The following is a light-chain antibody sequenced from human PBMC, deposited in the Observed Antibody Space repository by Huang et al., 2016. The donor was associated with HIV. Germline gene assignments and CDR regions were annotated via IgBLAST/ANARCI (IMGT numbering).Light chain of an antibody. CDR2: DAS. CDR1: QDITNF. CDR3: QQYFSTPRT. V-gene: IGKV1-33*01. J-gene: IGKJ1*01. Sequence: DIQMTQSPSSLSASVGDRVTITCQASQDITNFLNWFQQKPGKAPKLLIYDASNLETGVPPRFSGGGSGTDFTFTISSLQPEDIATYYCQQYFSTPRTFGQGTKVEIK.